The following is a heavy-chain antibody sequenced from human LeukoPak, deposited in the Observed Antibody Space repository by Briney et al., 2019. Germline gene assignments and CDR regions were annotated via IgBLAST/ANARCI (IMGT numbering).Heavy chain of an antibody. D-gene: IGHD2-2*01. Sequence: GGSLRLSCAASGFTFSSYSMNWVRQAPGKGLEWVSSISSSSYIYYADSVKGRFTISRDNAKNSLYLQMNSLRAEDTAVYYCARAQTPDIVVVPAARYYYYYMDVWGKGTTVTVSS. CDR1: GFTFSSYS. V-gene: IGHV3-21*01. J-gene: IGHJ6*03. CDR2: ISSSSYI. CDR3: ARAQTPDIVVVPAARYYYYYMDV.